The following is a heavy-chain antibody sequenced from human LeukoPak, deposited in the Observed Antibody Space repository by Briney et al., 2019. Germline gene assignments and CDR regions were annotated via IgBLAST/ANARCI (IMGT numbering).Heavy chain of an antibody. D-gene: IGHD1-26*01. CDR2: TYYRSKWYN. J-gene: IGHJ5*02. CDR1: GDSVSSNSAA. V-gene: IGHV6-1*01. CDR3: AREKTPYSGSYWGWDWFDP. Sequence: SQTLSLTCAISGDSVSSNSAAWNWIRQSPSRGLEWLGRTYYRSKWYNDYAVSVKSRITNNPDTSKNQFSLQLNSVTPEDTAVYYCAREKTPYSGSYWGWDWFDPWGQGTLVTVSS.